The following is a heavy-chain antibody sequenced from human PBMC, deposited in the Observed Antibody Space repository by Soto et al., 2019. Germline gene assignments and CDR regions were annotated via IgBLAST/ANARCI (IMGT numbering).Heavy chain of an antibody. Sequence: EVQLVESGGGLVKPGGSLRLSCAGSGFMFSSYSMNWVRQAPGKGLEWVSSTSSSSGYIYYADSVKGRFTISRDNAKNSLYLQMNRLRAEGPAVFFCSRGGAAAATLRGFTWFDPWGQGALVTVSS. CDR2: TSSSSGYI. D-gene: IGHD6-13*01. V-gene: IGHV3-21*06. CDR1: GFMFSSYS. CDR3: SRGGAAAATLRGFTWFDP. J-gene: IGHJ5*02.